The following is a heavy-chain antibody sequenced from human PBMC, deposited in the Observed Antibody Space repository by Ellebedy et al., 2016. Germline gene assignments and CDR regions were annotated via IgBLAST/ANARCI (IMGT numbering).Heavy chain of an antibody. CDR2: IRSSGSTI. CDR1: GFSFSDYY. V-gene: IGHV3-11*01. J-gene: IGHJ6*03. Sequence: GESLKISXAASGFSFSDYYMSWIRQAPGKGLEWISYIRSSGSTIYYADSVKGRFTISRDNTKNSLYLQMNSLRAEDTAVYYCARERREYCYYYYIDVWGKGTTVTVSS. CDR3: ARERREYCYYYYIDV.